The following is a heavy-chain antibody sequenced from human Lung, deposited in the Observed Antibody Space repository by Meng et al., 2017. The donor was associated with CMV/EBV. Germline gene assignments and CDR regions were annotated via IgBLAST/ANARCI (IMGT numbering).Heavy chain of an antibody. Sequence: GQWRGSGPALVKPSETLSLPCAVSGDPITNHNWWAWVRQPPGKGLEWIGEIPHRGSSAYNPSLKSRVSMSIDKSKNQFSLKLTSVTAADTAVYHCLRRSGGSVWGQGTLVTVSS. CDR1: GDPITNHNW. D-gene: IGHD3-10*01. V-gene: IGHV4-4*02. CDR3: LRRSGGSV. CDR2: IPHRGSS. J-gene: IGHJ1*01.